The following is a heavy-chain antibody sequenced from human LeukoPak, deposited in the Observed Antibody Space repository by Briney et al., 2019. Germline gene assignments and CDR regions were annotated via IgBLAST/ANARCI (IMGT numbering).Heavy chain of an antibody. J-gene: IGHJ5*02. CDR3: ARYPYCCGDCHLAS. CDR1: GYTFTSYY. D-gene: IGHD2-21*02. Sequence: ASVKVSCKASGYTFTSYYMHWVGQAPGQGGEWMGRMNPNSSGTNYAQKFQGRVTMTRDTSISTAYMELSRLRSDDTAVYYCARYPYCCGDCHLASWGQGTLVTVSS. CDR2: MNPNSSGT. V-gene: IGHV1-2*06.